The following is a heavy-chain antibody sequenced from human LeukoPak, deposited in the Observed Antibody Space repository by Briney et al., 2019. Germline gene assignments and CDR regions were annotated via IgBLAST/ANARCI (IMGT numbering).Heavy chain of an antibody. V-gene: IGHV4-39*01. D-gene: IGHD3-10*01. CDR3: ARLWVYSVRGTGFDY. Sequence: PGGSLRLSCAASGFTFSSYAMSWVRQPPGKGLEWMGSIYYSGSTYYNPSLKSRVTISVDTSKNQFSLKLSSVTAADTAVYYCARLWVYSVRGTGFDYWGQGTLVTVSS. CDR1: GFTFSSYA. J-gene: IGHJ4*02. CDR2: IYYSGST.